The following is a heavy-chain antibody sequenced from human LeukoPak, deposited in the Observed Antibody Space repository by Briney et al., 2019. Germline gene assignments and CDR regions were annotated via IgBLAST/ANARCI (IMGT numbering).Heavy chain of an antibody. Sequence: GGSLRLSCVGSGFRFSSYDMNWVRQAPGKGLEWVANIKQDGSEKYYVDSVKGRFTISRDNAQNSLYLQMNSLRAEDTAVYYCIRSMDVWGQGTTVTVSS. V-gene: IGHV3-7*01. J-gene: IGHJ6*02. D-gene: IGHD3-3*02. CDR3: IRSMDV. CDR1: GFRFSSYD. CDR2: IKQDGSEK.